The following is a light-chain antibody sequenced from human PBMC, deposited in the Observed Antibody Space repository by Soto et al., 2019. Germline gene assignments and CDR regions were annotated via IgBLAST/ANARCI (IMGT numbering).Light chain of an antibody. CDR3: QKYSSVPV. V-gene: IGKV1-27*01. Sequence: DIQMTQSPTSLSASVGDRVTITCRASQGIRYFVAWYQQKPGKAPKLLIYAASTLQSGVPSRFSGSGSGTDFTLTINSLQPGDVATYSCQKYSSVPVFGPGTKVEIK. CDR1: QGIRYF. J-gene: IGKJ3*01. CDR2: AAS.